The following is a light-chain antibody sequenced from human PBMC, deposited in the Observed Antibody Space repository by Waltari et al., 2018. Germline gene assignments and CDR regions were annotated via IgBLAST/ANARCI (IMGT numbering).Light chain of an antibody. J-gene: IGLJ3*02. V-gene: IGLV4-69*01. CDR1: SGHSYYA. Sequence: QLVLTQSPSASASLGASVSLTCTLSSGHSYYAIAWHQQQPQKGPRYLMKVNSDGSNPKGDGIPDRFSGSSSGAERYLTISSLQSEDAADYYCQTWGTGIWVFGGGTKLTVL. CDR3: QTWGTGIWV. CDR2: VNSDGSN.